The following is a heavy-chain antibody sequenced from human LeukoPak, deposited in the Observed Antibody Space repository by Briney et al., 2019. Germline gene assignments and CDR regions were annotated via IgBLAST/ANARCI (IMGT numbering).Heavy chain of an antibody. CDR1: GFTFSSYW. V-gene: IGHV3-33*08. CDR3: AGGDIAAQGYGMDV. D-gene: IGHD5-12*01. J-gene: IGHJ6*02. CDR2: IWYDGSNK. Sequence: GGSLRLSCAASGFTFSSYWMSWVRQAPGKGLEWVAVIWYDGSNKYYADSVKGRFTISRDNSKNTLYLQMNSLRAEDTAVYYCAGGDIAAQGYGMDVWGQGTTVTVSS.